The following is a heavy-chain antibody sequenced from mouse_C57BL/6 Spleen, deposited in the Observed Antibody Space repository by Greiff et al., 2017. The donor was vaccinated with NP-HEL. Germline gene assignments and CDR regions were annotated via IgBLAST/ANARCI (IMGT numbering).Heavy chain of an antibody. Sequence: EVQGVESGGGLVQPKGSLKLSCAASGFSFNTYAMNWVRQAPGKGLEWVARIRSKSNNYATYYADSVKDRFTISRDDSESMLYLQMNNLKTEDTAMYYCVRPYDYDAWFAYWGQGTLVTVSA. D-gene: IGHD2-4*01. V-gene: IGHV10-1*01. CDR2: IRSKSNNYAT. CDR1: GFSFNTYA. J-gene: IGHJ3*01. CDR3: VRPYDYDAWFAY.